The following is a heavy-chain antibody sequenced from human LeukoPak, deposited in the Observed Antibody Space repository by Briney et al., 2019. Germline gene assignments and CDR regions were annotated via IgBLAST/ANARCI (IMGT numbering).Heavy chain of an antibody. V-gene: IGHV3-21*01. Sequence: GGSLRLSCAASGFTFSSYSMNWVRQAPGKGLEWVSSISSSSSYIYYADSVKGRFTISRDNSKNMLYLQMNSLRAEDTAVYYCARDRYSSGWYLDYWGQGTLVTVSS. CDR3: ARDRYSSGWYLDY. D-gene: IGHD6-19*01. J-gene: IGHJ4*02. CDR1: GFTFSSYS. CDR2: ISSSSSYI.